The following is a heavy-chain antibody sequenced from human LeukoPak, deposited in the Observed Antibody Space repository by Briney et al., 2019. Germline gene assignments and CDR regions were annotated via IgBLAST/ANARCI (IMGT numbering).Heavy chain of an antibody. D-gene: IGHD6-6*01. Sequence: ASVKVSCTASGYTFTGYYMHWVRQAPGQGLEWMGRINPNSGGTNYAQKFQGRVTMSRDTSISTAYMELSRLRSDDTAVYYCARDLSIAARPNTPDYWGQGTLVTVSS. V-gene: IGHV1-2*06. CDR2: INPNSGGT. CDR1: GYTFTGYY. CDR3: ARDLSIAARPNTPDY. J-gene: IGHJ4*02.